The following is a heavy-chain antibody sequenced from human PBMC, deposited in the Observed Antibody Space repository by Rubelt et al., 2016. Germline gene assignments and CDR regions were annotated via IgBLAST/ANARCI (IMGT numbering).Heavy chain of an antibody. CDR1: GSTLTELS. J-gene: IGHJ4*02. D-gene: IGHD3-10*01. CDR3: ATRSLWFGEIDRYFDY. CDR2: FDPEDGDT. Sequence: QVQLVQSGAEVKKPGASVKVSCKVSGSTLTELSMHWVRQAPGKGLEWLGGFDPEDGDTIYAQKFQGRVTMTEDTSTDTAYMELSSLRSEDTAVYYCATRSLWFGEIDRYFDYWGQGTLVTVSS. V-gene: IGHV1-24*01.